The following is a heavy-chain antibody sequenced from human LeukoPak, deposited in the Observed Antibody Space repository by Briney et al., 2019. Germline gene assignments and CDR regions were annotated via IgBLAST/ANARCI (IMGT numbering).Heavy chain of an antibody. D-gene: IGHD5/OR15-5a*01. CDR2: INPNTSDT. J-gene: IGHJ4*02. CDR1: GYTFTGYY. CDR3: VRGRPTNPDIVSKLFDY. V-gene: IGHV1-2*02. Sequence: ASVKVSCKASGYTFTGYYMHWVRQAPGQELEWVGWINPNTSDTQYAQNFQGRVTMTRDTSINTAYMELRFDDTAVYYCVRGRPTNPDIVSKLFDYWGQGTLVTVSS.